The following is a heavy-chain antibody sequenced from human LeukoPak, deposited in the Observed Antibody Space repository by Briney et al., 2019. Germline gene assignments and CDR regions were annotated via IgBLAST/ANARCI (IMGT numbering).Heavy chain of an antibody. J-gene: IGHJ4*02. CDR3: ARDQYYYDSSDVDY. CDR2: ISYDGSNK. D-gene: IGHD3-22*01. Sequence: GGSLRLSCAASGFTFSSYAMHWVRQAPGKGLEWVAVISYDGSNKYYADSVKGRFTIARDNSKNTLYLQMNSLRAEDTAVYYCARDQYYYDSSDVDYWGQGTLVTASS. CDR1: GFTFSSYA. V-gene: IGHV3-30-3*01.